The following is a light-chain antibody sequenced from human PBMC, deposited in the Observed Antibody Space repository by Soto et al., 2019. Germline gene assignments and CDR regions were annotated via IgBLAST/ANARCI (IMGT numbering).Light chain of an antibody. V-gene: IGLV2-11*01. J-gene: IGLJ3*02. CDR3: CSHAGSLTWV. CDR2: DVS. CDR1: DVRGYDH. Sequence: QSVLTQTRSVSGSPGQSVTISCDVRGYDHVSWYQQHPGKVPKLVIYDVSQRPSGVPDRFSGSKSGNTASLTISGLQAEDEGDYYCCSHAGSLTWVFGGGTQLTVL.